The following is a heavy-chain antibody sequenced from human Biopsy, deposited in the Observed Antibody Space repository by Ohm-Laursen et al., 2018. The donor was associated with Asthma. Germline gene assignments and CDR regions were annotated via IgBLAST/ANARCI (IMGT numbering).Heavy chain of an antibody. Sequence: SLRLSCAASGFTFSTSWMTWVRQAPGKGLERVANIKEDGSEKNYVDSVKGRFTISRDNGKNSLYLQMHSLRAEDTAVYYCARDVDLRSVYWGQGTLVTVSS. CDR1: GFTFSTSW. CDR2: IKEDGSEK. CDR3: ARDVDLRSVY. V-gene: IGHV3-7*05. J-gene: IGHJ4*02. D-gene: IGHD2-15*01.